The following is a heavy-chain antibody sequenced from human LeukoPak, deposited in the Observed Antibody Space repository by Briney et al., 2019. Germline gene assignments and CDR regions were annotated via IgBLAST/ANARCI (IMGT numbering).Heavy chain of an antibody. CDR1: AFIFSSYV. Sequence: PGRSLRLSLCASAFIFSSYVMYWVRQAPGKGLDWVAVISYDGSNKYYADSVKGRFTISRDNSKNTLYLQMNSLRAEDTAMYFCATGYSAWSFGYWGQGTLVTVSS. V-gene: IGHV3-30-3*01. J-gene: IGHJ4*02. CDR3: ATGYSAWSFGY. D-gene: IGHD6-19*01. CDR2: ISYDGSNK.